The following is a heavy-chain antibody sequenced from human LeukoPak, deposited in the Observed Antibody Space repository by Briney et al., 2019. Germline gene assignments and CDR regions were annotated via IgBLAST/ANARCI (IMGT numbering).Heavy chain of an antibody. CDR1: GGSFSGYY. J-gene: IGHJ3*02. V-gene: IGHV4-34*01. Sequence: PSETLSLTCAVYGGSFSGYYWSWIRQPPGKGLEWIGEINHSGSTNYNPSLKSRVTISVDTSKNQFSLKLSSVTAADTAVYYCARRGWLVRLNAFDIWGQGTMVTVSS. D-gene: IGHD6-19*01. CDR3: ARRGWLVRLNAFDI. CDR2: INHSGST.